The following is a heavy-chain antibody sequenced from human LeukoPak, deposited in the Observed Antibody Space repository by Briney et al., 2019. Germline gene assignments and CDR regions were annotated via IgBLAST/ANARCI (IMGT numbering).Heavy chain of an antibody. CDR1: GYSTSSEYY. D-gene: IGHD3-16*01. CDR2: ISHSGST. Sequence: SETLSLTCTVSGYSTSSEYYWGWIRQPPGKGLEWIGSISHSGSTYYNPSLKSRVSTSLDTSKNQFALMVRSVTAADTAVYYCARESPRSYGLTGFAFDIWGQGTMVTVSS. V-gene: IGHV4-38-2*02. J-gene: IGHJ3*02. CDR3: ARESPRSYGLTGFAFDI.